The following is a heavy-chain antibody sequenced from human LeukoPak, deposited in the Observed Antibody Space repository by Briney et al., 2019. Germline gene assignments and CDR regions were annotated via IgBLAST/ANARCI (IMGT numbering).Heavy chain of an antibody. CDR3: ARVRPPTAMGYFDY. CDR1: GYTFPSYY. J-gene: IGHJ4*02. CDR2: INPSGGST. V-gene: IGHV1-46*01. Sequence: GASVKVSCQASGYTFPSYYMHWVRPAPAQGLAWMGIINPSGGSTTHAQEFQGRVTKTRETSTSTVYMQLSSLRSEDTAVYYCARVRPPTAMGYFDYRGQGTLVS. D-gene: IGHD5-18*01.